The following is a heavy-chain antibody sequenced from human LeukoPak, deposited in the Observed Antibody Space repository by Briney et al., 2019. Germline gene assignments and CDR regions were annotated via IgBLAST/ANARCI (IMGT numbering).Heavy chain of an antibody. CDR1: GGTFSSYA. J-gene: IGHJ4*02. CDR3: ARAKYYYDSSGYYYFDY. V-gene: IGHV1-69*01. Sequence: EASVKVSCKASGGTFSSYAISWVRQAPGQGLEWMGGIIPIFGTANYAQKFQGRVTITADESTSTAYMELSSLRSEDTAVYYCARAKYYYDSSGYYYFDYWGQGTLVTVSS. CDR2: IIPIFGTA. D-gene: IGHD3-22*01.